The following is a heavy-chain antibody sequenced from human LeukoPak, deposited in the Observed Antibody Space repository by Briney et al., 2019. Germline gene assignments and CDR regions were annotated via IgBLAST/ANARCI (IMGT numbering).Heavy chain of an antibody. CDR2: TNEDGSIR. Sequence: GGSLRLSCAASGFIFSSNWMHWVRQAPGKGLVWVSRTNEDGSIRDYADSVKGRFTISRDNTKNTLYLQMNSLRVEDTAVYYCARDGLTETTRDSDYWGQGTLVTVSS. CDR3: ARDGLTETTRDSDY. D-gene: IGHD4-11*01. CDR1: GFIFSSNW. V-gene: IGHV3-74*01. J-gene: IGHJ4*02.